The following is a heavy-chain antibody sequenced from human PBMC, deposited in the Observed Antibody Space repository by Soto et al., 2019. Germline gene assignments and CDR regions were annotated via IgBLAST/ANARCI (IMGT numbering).Heavy chain of an antibody. CDR3: ARQGSGYSSSWEGDYFDY. D-gene: IGHD6-13*01. CDR2: INHSGST. Sequence: SETLSLTCAVYGGSFSCYYWSWIRQPPGKGLEWIGEINHSGSTNYNPSLKSRVTISVDTSKNQFSLKLSSVTAADTAVYYCARQGSGYSSSWEGDYFDYWGQGTLVTVSS. V-gene: IGHV4-34*01. CDR1: GGSFSCYY. J-gene: IGHJ4*02.